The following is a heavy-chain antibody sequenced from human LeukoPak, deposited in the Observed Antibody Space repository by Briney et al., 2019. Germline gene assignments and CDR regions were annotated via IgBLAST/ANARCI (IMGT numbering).Heavy chain of an antibody. CDR2: ISGSGGST. CDR3: AKYGYSGSYYVSVYFDY. V-gene: IGHV3-23*01. Sequence: PGGSLRLSCAASGFIFSSDAMSWVRQAPGKGLEWVSAISGSGGSTYYADSVKGRFTISRDNSKNTLYLQMNSLRAEDTAVYYCAKYGYSGSYYVSVYFDYWGQGTLVTVSS. J-gene: IGHJ4*02. CDR1: GFIFSSDA. D-gene: IGHD1-26*01.